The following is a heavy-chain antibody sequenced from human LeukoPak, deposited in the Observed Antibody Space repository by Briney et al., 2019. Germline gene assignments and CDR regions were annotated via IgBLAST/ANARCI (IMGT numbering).Heavy chain of an antibody. D-gene: IGHD3-3*01. V-gene: IGHV1-18*01. J-gene: IGHJ6*03. CDR1: GYTFMNFG. CDR2: ISAYSGDT. Sequence: ASVMVSCKASGYTFMNFGISWVRQAPGQGLEWMGWISAYSGDTNYAQKFQDRVTMTTDSSTSTAYMEVRTLRSDDTAVYYCARVGDHYYHLDVWGKGTTVTISS. CDR3: ARVGDHYYHLDV.